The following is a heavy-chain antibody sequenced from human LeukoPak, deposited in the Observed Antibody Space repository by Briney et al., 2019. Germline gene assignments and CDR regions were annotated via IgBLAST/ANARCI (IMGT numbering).Heavy chain of an antibody. CDR1: GFTFGDYA. Sequence: GGSLRLSCTASGFTFGDYAMSWFRQAPGKGLEWVGFIRSKAYGGTTEYAASVKGRFTISRDDSKSIAYLQMNSLKTEDTAVYYCTRRSTPSIAVADRRGHAFDIWGQGTMVTVSS. D-gene: IGHD6-19*01. V-gene: IGHV3-49*03. J-gene: IGHJ3*02. CDR2: IRSKAYGGTT. CDR3: TRRSTPSIAVADRRGHAFDI.